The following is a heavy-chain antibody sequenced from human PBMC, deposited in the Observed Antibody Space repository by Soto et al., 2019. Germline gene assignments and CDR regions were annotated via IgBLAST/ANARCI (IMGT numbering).Heavy chain of an antibody. J-gene: IGHJ4*02. D-gene: IGHD3-9*01. Sequence: PRGSLLVSCASSVFTFSTYWMSWVRQAPGKGLEWVANIKQDGSEKYYVDSVKGRFTISRDNAKNSLYLQMNSLRAEDTAVYYCARERDYDILPGYYDYWGQGTMFTGSS. CDR1: VFTFSTYW. CDR2: IKQDGSEK. V-gene: IGHV3-7*03. CDR3: ARERDYDILPGYYDY.